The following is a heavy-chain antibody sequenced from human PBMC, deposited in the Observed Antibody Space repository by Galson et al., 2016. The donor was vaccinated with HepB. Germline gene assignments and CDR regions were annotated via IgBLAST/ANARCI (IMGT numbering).Heavy chain of an antibody. Sequence: SLRLSCAASGFRFSDHYMSWIRQVPGKGLESIARISSGGGPTYYAESVRGRFTISRDDAKNSLYLQLNSLRAEDTAVYFCARDPDTASKVDVWGQGTSAIVSS. V-gene: IGHV3-11*01. CDR2: ISSGGGPT. CDR3: ARDPDTASKVDV. D-gene: IGHD5-18*01. CDR1: GFRFSDHY. J-gene: IGHJ6*02.